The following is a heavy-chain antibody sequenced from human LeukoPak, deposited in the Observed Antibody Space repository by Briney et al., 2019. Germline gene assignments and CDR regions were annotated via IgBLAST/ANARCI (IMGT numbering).Heavy chain of an antibody. V-gene: IGHV1-2*02. Sequence: ASVMVSCTASGYTFTCPYIHWVRHAPGQGLEWMGWINPNSGSTNYAQKFQGRVTMTRDTSISTAYMELSRLRSDDTAVYYCARGDSYNRRGRNCDYWGQGTLVTVSS. J-gene: IGHJ4*02. CDR2: INPNSGST. CDR3: ARGDSYNRRGRNCDY. D-gene: IGHD5-24*01. CDR1: GYTFTCPY.